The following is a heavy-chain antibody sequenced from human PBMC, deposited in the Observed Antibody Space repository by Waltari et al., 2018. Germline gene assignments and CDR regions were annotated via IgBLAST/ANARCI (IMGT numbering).Heavy chain of an antibody. D-gene: IGHD6-13*01. CDR3: ARRPGIAAAGIDY. Sequence: QVQLQQWGAGLLKPSETLSLTCAVYGGSFSGYYWSWIRQPPGKGLEWIGEINHSGSTNYNPSLKSRVTISVDTSKNQFSLKLSSVTAADTAVYYCARRPGIAAAGIDYWGQGTLVTVSS. V-gene: IGHV4-34*01. CDR1: GGSFSGYY. J-gene: IGHJ4*02. CDR2: INHSGST.